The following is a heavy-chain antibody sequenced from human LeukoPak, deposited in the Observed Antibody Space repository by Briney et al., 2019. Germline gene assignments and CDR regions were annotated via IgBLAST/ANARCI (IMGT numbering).Heavy chain of an antibody. D-gene: IGHD6-6*01. CDR3: ARHLTASIAAPFDY. V-gene: IGHV1-69*05. CDR2: ITPIFGTA. J-gene: IGHJ4*02. Sequence: GITPIFGTANYAQKFQGRVTITTDESTSTAYMELSSLRSEDTAVYYCARHLTASIAAPFDYWGQGTLVTVSS.